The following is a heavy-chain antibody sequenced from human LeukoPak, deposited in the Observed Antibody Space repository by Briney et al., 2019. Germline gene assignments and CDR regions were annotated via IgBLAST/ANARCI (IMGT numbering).Heavy chain of an antibody. J-gene: IGHJ3*02. V-gene: IGHV3-53*01. CDR2: IYSGGDT. D-gene: IGHD3-22*01. Sequence: GGSLRLSCAASGFTVSTNYMTWVRQAPGKGLECVSLIYSGGDTWYGDSVKGRFTISRDNAKSSLYLQMNSLRAEDTAVYYCARDCYDSRGYYDDAFDIWGQRTMVTVSS. CDR3: ARDCYDSRGYYDDAFDI. CDR1: GFTVSTNY.